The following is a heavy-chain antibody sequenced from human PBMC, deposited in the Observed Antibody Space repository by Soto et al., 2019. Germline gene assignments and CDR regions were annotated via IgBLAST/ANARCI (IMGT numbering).Heavy chain of an antibody. CDR2: ISWDGGST. Sequence: GGSLRLSCAASGFTFSDYAMHWVRQAPGKGLEWVSLISWDGGSTYYADSVKGRFTISRDNSKNSLYLQMNSLRTEDTALYYCAKGTNYDILTGPPPFDYWGQGTLVTVSS. CDR3: AKGTNYDILTGPPPFDY. D-gene: IGHD3-9*01. V-gene: IGHV3-43*02. CDR1: GFTFSDYA. J-gene: IGHJ4*02.